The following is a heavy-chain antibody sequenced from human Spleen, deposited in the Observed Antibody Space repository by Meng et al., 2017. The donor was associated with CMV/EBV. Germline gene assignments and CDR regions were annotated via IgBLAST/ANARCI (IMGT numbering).Heavy chain of an antibody. Sequence: SQTLSLTCGIYGGSSNNYYWIWIRQPPGEGLEWIGEINHSGNTNYNPSLASRVTISVDTSKSQFSLNLNSVTAADTAVYYCARGQPKIVVVPASKGRRGYGLDVWGQGTTVTVS. D-gene: IGHD2-21*01. V-gene: IGHV4-34*01. J-gene: IGHJ6*02. CDR3: ARGQPKIVVVPASKGRRGYGLDV. CDR2: INHSGNT. CDR1: GGSSNNYY.